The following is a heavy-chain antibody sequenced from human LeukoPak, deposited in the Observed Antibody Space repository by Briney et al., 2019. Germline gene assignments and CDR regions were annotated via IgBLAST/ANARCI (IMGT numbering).Heavy chain of an antibody. CDR1: GFTFSGYS. CDR2: ISSGSSTI. Sequence: GGSLRLSCAASGFTFSGYSMNWVRQAPGKGLEWVSYISSGSSTIYYADSVKGRFTISRDNSKNTLYLQMNSLRAEDTAVYYCAKDPRPSYYFDYWGQGTLVTVSS. J-gene: IGHJ4*02. V-gene: IGHV3-48*01. CDR3: AKDPRPSYYFDY.